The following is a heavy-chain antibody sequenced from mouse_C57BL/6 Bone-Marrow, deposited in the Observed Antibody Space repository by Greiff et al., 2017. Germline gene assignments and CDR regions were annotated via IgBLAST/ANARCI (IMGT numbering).Heavy chain of an antibody. V-gene: IGHV1-39*01. CDR1: GYSFTDYY. J-gene: IGHJ4*01. D-gene: IGHD2-4*01. CDR2: INPNYGTT. Sequence: EVQLQQSGPELVKPGASVKISCKASGYSFTDYYMNWVKQSNGKSLEWIGVINPNYGTTSYNQKFKGKATLTVDQSSSTAYMQLNRLTSEDSAVYYGTGGYDYDYAMDYWGQGTSVTVSS. CDR3: TGGYDYDYAMDY.